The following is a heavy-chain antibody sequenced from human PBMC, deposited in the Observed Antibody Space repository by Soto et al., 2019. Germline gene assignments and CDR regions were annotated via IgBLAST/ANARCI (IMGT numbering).Heavy chain of an antibody. Sequence: QVQLQESGPGLVKPSQTLSLTCTISGGSISSGDSYWSWIRQHPGKGLEWIGYIHHSGSTYYMPSLKSPAPLSLDTPKNQFSLKLNSVTAADMAVDYCARAFGYVQSSDYSLNDGFDIWGQGTLVTVSS. V-gene: IGHV4-30-4*01. CDR3: ARAFGYVQSSDYSLNDGFDI. J-gene: IGHJ3*02. CDR1: GGSISSGDSY. D-gene: IGHD5-12*01. CDR2: IHHSGST.